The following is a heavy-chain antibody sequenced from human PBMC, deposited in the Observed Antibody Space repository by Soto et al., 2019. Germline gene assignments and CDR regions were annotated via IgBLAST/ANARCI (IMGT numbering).Heavy chain of an antibody. CDR1: GFTFSSYG. J-gene: IGHJ4*02. D-gene: IGHD4-17*01. Sequence: QVQLVESGGGVVQPGRSLRLSCAASGFTFSSYGMHWVRQAPGKGLEWVAVISYEGSNKYYADSVKGRFTISRDNSKNTLYLQMNSLRAEDTAVYYCAKMPRYGYFDYWGQGTLVTVSS. V-gene: IGHV3-30*18. CDR3: AKMPRYGYFDY. CDR2: ISYEGSNK.